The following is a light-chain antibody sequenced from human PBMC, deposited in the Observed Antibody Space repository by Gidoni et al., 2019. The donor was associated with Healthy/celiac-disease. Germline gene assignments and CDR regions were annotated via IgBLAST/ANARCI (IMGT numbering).Light chain of an antibody. V-gene: IGLV1-40*01. CDR1: SPNIGAGYD. Sequence: QSVLTQPPSVSGAPGQRVTISCTGSSPNIGAGYDVHWYQQLPGTAPKLLIYGNSNRPSGVPDRFSGSKSGTSASLAITGLRAEDEADYYCQSYDSSLTAVFGGGTKLTVL. CDR3: QSYDSSLTAV. J-gene: IGLJ2*01. CDR2: GNS.